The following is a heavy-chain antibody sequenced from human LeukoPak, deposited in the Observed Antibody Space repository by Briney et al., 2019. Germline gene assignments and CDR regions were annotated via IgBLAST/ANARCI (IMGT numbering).Heavy chain of an antibody. V-gene: IGHV3-21*01. CDR3: ARYSGSYVDY. D-gene: IGHD1-26*01. CDR2: ISSSSSYI. Sequence: GGSLRLSCAASGFTFSSYSMNWVRQAPGKGLEWVSSISSSSSYIYYADSVKGRFTISRDNAKNSLYLQMNSLRAEDTAVCYCARYSGSYVDYWGQGTLVTVSS. J-gene: IGHJ4*02. CDR1: GFTFSSYS.